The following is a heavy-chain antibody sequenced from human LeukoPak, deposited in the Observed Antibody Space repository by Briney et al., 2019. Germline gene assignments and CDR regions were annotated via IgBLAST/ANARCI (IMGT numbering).Heavy chain of an antibody. CDR2: IIPIFGTA. J-gene: IGHJ6*03. CDR1: GGTFSSYA. CDR3: GSNVDTAMVDYYYYMDV. D-gene: IGHD5-18*01. Sequence: SVKVSCKASGGTFSSYAISWVRQAPGQGLEWMGGIIPIFGTANYAQKFQGRVTITTDESTSTAYMELSSLRSEDTAVYYCGSNVDTAMVDYYYYMDVWGKGTTVTVSS. V-gene: IGHV1-69*05.